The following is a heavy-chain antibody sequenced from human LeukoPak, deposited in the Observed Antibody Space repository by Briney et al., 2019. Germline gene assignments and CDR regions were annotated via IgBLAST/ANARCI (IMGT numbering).Heavy chain of an antibody. J-gene: IGHJ6*02. V-gene: IGHV3-23*01. D-gene: IGHD3-3*01. Sequence: PGGSLRLSCAASGFTFSTYAMNWVRQAPGKGLEWVSHISGFSMGPETTHYADSVRGRFIISRDNAKNTLFLQMSSLRVEDTAIYYCARDSYFDYWGDVWGQGTTVIVSS. CDR1: GFTFSTYA. CDR2: ISGFSMGPETT. CDR3: ARDSYFDYWGDV.